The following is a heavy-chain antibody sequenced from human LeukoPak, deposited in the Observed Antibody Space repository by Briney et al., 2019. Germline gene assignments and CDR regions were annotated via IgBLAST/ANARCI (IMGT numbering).Heavy chain of an antibody. Sequence: GRSLRLSCAASGFIFGNYAMHWVRQAPGKGLEWVAAISYHGRNIYYADSVKGRFIMSRDNSENTLYLQMSSLTTEDTAMYYCAKGGGSYNALDIWGQGTVVTVSS. D-gene: IGHD3-10*01. CDR2: ISYHGRNI. V-gene: IGHV3-30-3*01. J-gene: IGHJ3*02. CDR3: AKGGGSYNALDI. CDR1: GFIFGNYA.